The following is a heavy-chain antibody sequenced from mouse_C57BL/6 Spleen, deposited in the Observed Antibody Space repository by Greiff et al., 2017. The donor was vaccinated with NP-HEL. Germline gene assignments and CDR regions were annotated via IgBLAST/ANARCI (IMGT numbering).Heavy chain of an antibody. D-gene: IGHD2-5*01. V-gene: IGHV1-26*01. J-gene: IGHJ2*01. CDR3: ARDFDSNYSFDY. CDR1: GYTFTDYY. Sequence: EVQLQQSGPELVKPGASVKISCKASGYTFTDYYMNWVKQSHGKSLEWIGDINPNNGGTSYNQKFKGKATLTVDKSSSTAYMELRSLTSEDSAVYYCARDFDSNYSFDYWGQGTTLTVSS. CDR2: INPNNGGT.